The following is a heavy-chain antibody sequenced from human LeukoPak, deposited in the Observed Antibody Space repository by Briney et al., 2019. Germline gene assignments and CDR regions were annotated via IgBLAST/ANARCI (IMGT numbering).Heavy chain of an antibody. CDR3: ARDPSGGCWFCYYYYYMDV. V-gene: IGHV3-21*01. CDR1: GFTFSSYS. CDR2: ISSSSSYI. Sequence: GGSLRLSCAASGFTFSSYSMNWVRQAPGKGLEWVSSISSSSSYIYYADSVKGRFTISRDNAKNSLYLQMNSLRAEDTAVYYCARDPSGGCWFCYYYYYMDVWGKGTTVTVSS. D-gene: IGHD3-16*01. J-gene: IGHJ6*03.